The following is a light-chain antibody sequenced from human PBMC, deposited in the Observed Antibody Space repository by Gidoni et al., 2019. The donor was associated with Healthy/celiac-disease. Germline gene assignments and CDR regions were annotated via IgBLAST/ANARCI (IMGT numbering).Light chain of an antibody. CDR1: SSAVGGYNY. Sequence: QSALTQPASGSGSPGKSITISCPGTSSAVGGYNYVSWYQQHPGKATKLMIYDVSHRPSGVSNRFSGSTSGNTASLTISGLQAEDEADYSCSSYTSSSTWVFGGGTKLTVL. J-gene: IGLJ3*02. V-gene: IGLV2-14*03. CDR2: DVS. CDR3: SSYTSSSTWV.